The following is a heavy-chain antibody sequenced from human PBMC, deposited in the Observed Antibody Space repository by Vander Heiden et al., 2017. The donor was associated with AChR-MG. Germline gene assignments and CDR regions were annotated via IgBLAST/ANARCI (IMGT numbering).Heavy chain of an antibody. V-gene: IGHV1-8*02. Sequence: QVQLVQSGAEVKKPGASVKVSCKASGYTSTSYDTNWVRQATGQGLEWMGWMNPNSGNTGYAQQFQGRVTMTRNTSISTAYMELSSLRSEDTAVYYCARALYYYDSSGYPSPNDYWGQGTLVTVSS. CDR1: GYTSTSYD. CDR2: MNPNSGNT. J-gene: IGHJ4*02. D-gene: IGHD3-22*01. CDR3: ARALYYYDSSGYPSPNDY.